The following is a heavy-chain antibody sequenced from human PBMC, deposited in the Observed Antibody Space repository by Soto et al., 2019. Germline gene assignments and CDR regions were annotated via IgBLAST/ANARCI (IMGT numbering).Heavy chain of an antibody. D-gene: IGHD3-22*01. CDR2: ISGSGGST. V-gene: IGHV3-23*01. CDR3: AKVTSSGLTETESFDY. Sequence: GGSLRLSCASSGFTFSSYAMSWARQAPGKGLEWASAISGSGGSTYYADSVKGRFTISRDNSKNTLYLQMNSLRAEDTAVYYCAKVTSSGLTETESFDYWGQGTLVTVSS. J-gene: IGHJ4*02. CDR1: GFTFSSYA.